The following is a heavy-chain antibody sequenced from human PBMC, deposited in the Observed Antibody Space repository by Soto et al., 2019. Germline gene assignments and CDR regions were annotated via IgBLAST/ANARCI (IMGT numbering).Heavy chain of an antibody. CDR3: AKDTGPN. CDR1: GFTFDNYA. J-gene: IGHJ4*02. V-gene: IGHV3-9*01. Sequence: EVQLVESGGGLVQPGRSLRLSCAASGFTFDNYAMHWVRQAPGKGLEWVSGISWNSNTIPYADSVKGRFTISRDNAKNSLYLQMNSLRAEDTAFYYCAKDTGPNWGQGTLVTVSS. CDR2: ISWNSNTI.